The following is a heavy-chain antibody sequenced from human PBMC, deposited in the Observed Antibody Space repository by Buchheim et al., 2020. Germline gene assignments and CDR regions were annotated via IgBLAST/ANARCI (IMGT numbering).Heavy chain of an antibody. CDR1: GFTFSSYA. V-gene: IGHV3-23*01. D-gene: IGHD3-16*02. J-gene: IGHJ4*02. CDR3: AKVLSRRYFDY. CDR2: VSGSGGST. Sequence: EVQLLESGGGLVQPGGSLRLSCAASGFTFSSYAMSWVRQAPGKGLEWVSAVSGSGGSTFYADSVKGRFTVSRANSKKTVYLQMNSLRAADTAIYYCAKVLSRRYFDYWGQGTL.